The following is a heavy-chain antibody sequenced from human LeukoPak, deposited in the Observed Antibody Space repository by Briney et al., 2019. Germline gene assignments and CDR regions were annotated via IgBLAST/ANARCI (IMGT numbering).Heavy chain of an antibody. CDR2: IRSKVNSYAT. V-gene: IGHV3-73*01. Sequence: PGGSLTLSCAASGYTFSGSAMHWVRQASGKGLEGVGRIRSKVNSYATAYAASVKGRFTISRDDSKNTAYLQMNSLKTEDTAVYYCTRHPADSGGSGRVDYWGQGTLVTVSS. CDR3: TRHPADSGGSGRVDY. D-gene: IGHD3-22*01. CDR1: GYTFSGSA. J-gene: IGHJ4*02.